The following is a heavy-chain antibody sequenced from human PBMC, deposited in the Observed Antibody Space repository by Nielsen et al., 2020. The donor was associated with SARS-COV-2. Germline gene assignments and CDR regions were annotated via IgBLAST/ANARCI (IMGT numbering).Heavy chain of an antibody. V-gene: IGHV4-34*01. CDR2: INHNGGT. CDR1: GESFRGFY. Sequence: GSLRLSCGVHGESFRGFYRTWIRQAPGKGLEWIGEINHNGGTNYISPLTSRVTISVDTSRRQFSLKMTSLTAADTAVYYCAREGGNSMYYDYWGQGTLVTVSS. CDR3: AREGGNSMYYDY. J-gene: IGHJ4*02. D-gene: IGHD4-23*01.